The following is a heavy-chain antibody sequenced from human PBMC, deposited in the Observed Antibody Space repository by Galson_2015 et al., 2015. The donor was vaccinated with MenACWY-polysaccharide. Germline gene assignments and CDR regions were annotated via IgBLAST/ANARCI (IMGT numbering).Heavy chain of an antibody. V-gene: IGHV3-74*01. Sequence: SLRLSCAASGFTFSNYWMHWVRQAPGEGLVWVSRIKSDGSTTDNADSVKGRFIMSRDNAKNSLCLQMNSLRLEDTAVYYCARDTPGIEDFDYWGQGILVTVSS. J-gene: IGHJ4*02. CDR2: IKSDGSTT. CDR1: GFTFSNYW. D-gene: IGHD1-1*01. CDR3: ARDTPGIEDFDY.